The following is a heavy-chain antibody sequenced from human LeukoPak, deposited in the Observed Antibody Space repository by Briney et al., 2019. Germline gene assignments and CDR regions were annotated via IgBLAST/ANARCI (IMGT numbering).Heavy chain of an antibody. Sequence: SETLSLTCTVSGGSISSYYWSWIRQPPGKGLEWIGYIYYSGSTNYNPSLKSRVTISVDTSKNQFSLKLSSVTAADTAVYYCARITLVIFGSLGAFDIWGQGTMVTVSS. CDR2: IYYSGST. CDR1: GGSISSYY. J-gene: IGHJ3*02. V-gene: IGHV4-59*01. CDR3: ARITLVIFGSLGAFDI. D-gene: IGHD3/OR15-3a*01.